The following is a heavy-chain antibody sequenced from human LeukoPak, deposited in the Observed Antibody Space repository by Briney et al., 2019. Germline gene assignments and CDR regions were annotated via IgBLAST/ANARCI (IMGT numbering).Heavy chain of an antibody. Sequence: GRSLRLSCAASGFTFSSYGMHWVRQAPGKGLVWVSRINSDGSATAYADSVKGRFTISRDNAENTLYLQMNSLRAEDTAVYYCARGTAGYHGSYFDYWGQGTLVTVSS. D-gene: IGHD3-16*02. CDR1: GFTFSSYG. CDR2: INSDGSAT. CDR3: ARGTAGYHGSYFDY. V-gene: IGHV3-74*01. J-gene: IGHJ4*02.